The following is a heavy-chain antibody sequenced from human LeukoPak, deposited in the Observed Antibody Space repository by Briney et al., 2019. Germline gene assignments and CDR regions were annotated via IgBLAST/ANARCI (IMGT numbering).Heavy chain of an antibody. J-gene: IGHJ2*01. CDR1: GYSISIGYY. Sequence: PSETLSLTCAVSGYSISIGYYWGWIRQPPGKGLEWIGSIYHSGSTYYNPSLKSRVTISVDTSKNQLSLKLSSVTAADTAVYYCARDSPPGPFPIPGTIDLWGRGTLVTVSS. D-gene: IGHD1-1*01. CDR2: IYHSGST. CDR3: ARDSPPGPFPIPGTIDL. V-gene: IGHV4-38-2*02.